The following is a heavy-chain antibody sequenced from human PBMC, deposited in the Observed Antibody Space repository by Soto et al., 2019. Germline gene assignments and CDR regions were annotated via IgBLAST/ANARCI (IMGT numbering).Heavy chain of an antibody. CDR3: ARGTDRLIVTTTRTDF. CDR2: IGTAGDT. CDR1: GFTFSSYD. D-gene: IGHD5-12*01. Sequence: GGSLRLSCAASGFTFSSYDMHWVRQATGKSLEWVSFIGTAGDTYYPGSVKGRFTISRENAKNSLYLQMNSLRAGDTAVYYCARGTDRLIVTTTRTDFWGQGTLLTVSS. V-gene: IGHV3-13*04. J-gene: IGHJ4*02.